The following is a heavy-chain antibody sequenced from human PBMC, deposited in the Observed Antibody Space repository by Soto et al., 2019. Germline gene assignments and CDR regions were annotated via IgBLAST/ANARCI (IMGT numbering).Heavy chain of an antibody. J-gene: IGHJ4*02. V-gene: IGHV1-3*01. CDR3: ATPQDYDGCLDS. CDR2: INAGNGKK. CDR1: GYTFTSYA. Sequence: ASVKVSCNASGYTFTSYAMHWMRHAPGQRLEWMGWINAGNGKKKYSQKLKGRVTITRDTQGNTAYLELKSLISEDTAVYYCATPQDYDGCLDSWGQGTLVTVSS. D-gene: IGHD3-22*01.